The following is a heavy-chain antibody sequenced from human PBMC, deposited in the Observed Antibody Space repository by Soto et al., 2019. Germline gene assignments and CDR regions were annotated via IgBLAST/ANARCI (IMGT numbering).Heavy chain of an antibody. CDR1: GGSISSGGYY. J-gene: IGHJ4*02. CDR2: IYYSGST. V-gene: IGHV4-31*03. Sequence: SETLSLTCTVSGGSISSGGYYWSWIRQHPGKGLEWIGYIYYSGSTYYNPSLKSRVTISVDTSKNQFSLKLSSVTAADTAVYYCARAYCGGDCYQLLMYYFDYWGQGTLVTVSS. D-gene: IGHD2-21*02. CDR3: ARAYCGGDCYQLLMYYFDY.